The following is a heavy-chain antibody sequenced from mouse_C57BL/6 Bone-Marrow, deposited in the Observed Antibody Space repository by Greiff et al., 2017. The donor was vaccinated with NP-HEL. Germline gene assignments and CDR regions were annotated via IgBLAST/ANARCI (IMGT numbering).Heavy chain of an antibody. CDR2: INPYNGGT. CDR3: ANLLFDY. V-gene: IGHV1-19*01. J-gene: IGHJ2*01. D-gene: IGHD2-1*01. CDR1: GYTFTDYY. Sequence: VEPGASVKMSCKASGYTFTDYYMNWVKQSHGKSLEWIGVINPYNGGTSYNQKFKGKATLTVDKSSSTAYMELNSLTSEDSAVYYCANLLFDYWGQGTTLTVSS.